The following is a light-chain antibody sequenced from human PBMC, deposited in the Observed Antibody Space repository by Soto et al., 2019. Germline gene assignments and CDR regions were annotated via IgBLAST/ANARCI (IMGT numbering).Light chain of an antibody. J-gene: IGKJ1*01. CDR3: QQFGSSRT. Sequence: EMVLTQSPGTLSLSPGERATLSCRASQSVSSTYFAWYQQKPGQAPRLLIYGASSRATGIPDRFSGSGSGTDFTLTISRLEPGDFAVYYCQQFGSSRTFGQGTKVEIK. CDR2: GAS. V-gene: IGKV3-20*01. CDR1: QSVSSTY.